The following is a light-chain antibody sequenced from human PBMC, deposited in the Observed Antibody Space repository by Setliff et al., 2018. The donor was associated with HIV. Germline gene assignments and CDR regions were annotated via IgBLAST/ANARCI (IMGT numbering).Light chain of an antibody. CDR1: SSDVGGYNY. Sequence: QSVLTQPASVSGSPGQSIIISCTGTSSDVGGYNYVSWYQKHPGKAPKLIIYEVTNRPSGVSDRFSGSKSVHTASLTISGLQTEDEADYYCNSYTTSGTRVFGTGTKATV. CDR3: NSYTTSGTRV. J-gene: IGLJ1*01. V-gene: IGLV2-14*01. CDR2: EVT.